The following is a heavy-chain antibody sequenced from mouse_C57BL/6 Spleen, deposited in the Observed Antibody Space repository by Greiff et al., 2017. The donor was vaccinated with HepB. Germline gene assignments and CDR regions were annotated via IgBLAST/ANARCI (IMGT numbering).Heavy chain of an antibody. CDR1: GYTFTSYT. Sequence: VKLMESGAELARPGASVKMSCKASGYTFTSYTMHWVKQRPGQGLEWIGYINPSSGYTKYNQKFKDKATLTADKSSSTAYMQLSSLTSEDSAVYYCASHDYDYYAMDYWGQGTSVTVSS. V-gene: IGHV1-4*01. J-gene: IGHJ4*01. CDR3: ASHDYDYYAMDY. CDR2: INPSSGYT. D-gene: IGHD2-4*01.